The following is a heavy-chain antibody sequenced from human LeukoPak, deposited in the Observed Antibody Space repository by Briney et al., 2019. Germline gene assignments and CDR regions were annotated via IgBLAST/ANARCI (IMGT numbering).Heavy chain of an antibody. CDR2: IYYSGST. CDR3: AKRDDSGGNLVDL. Sequence: SETLSLTCTVSGGSIRSGSHYWAWIRQPPGKGLEWIGSIYYSGSTYYNPSLENRVTISIGTSKNHFSLKLSSLSTADTSVYYCAKRDDSGGNLVDLWGQGTLVTVS. V-gene: IGHV4-39*02. D-gene: IGHD3-22*01. J-gene: IGHJ4*02. CDR1: GGSIRSGSHY.